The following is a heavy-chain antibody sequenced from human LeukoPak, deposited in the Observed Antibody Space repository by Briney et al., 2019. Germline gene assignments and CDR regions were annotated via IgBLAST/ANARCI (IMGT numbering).Heavy chain of an antibody. V-gene: IGHV4-4*07. Sequence: PSETLSLTCTVSGGSISSYYWSWIRQPAGKGLEWIGRIYTSGSTNYNPSLKSRVTMSVDTSKNQFSLKLSSVTAADTAEYYCARDASYYYGSGSPRHFDYWGQGTLVTVSS. CDR2: IYTSGST. CDR1: GGSISSYY. D-gene: IGHD3-10*01. CDR3: ARDASYYYGSGSPRHFDY. J-gene: IGHJ4*02.